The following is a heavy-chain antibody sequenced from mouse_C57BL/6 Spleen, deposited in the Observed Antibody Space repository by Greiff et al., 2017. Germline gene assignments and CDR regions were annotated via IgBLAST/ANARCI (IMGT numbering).Heavy chain of an antibody. V-gene: IGHV3-6*01. CDR1: GYSITSGYY. CDR3: ARGPPFYAMDY. CDR2: ISYDGSN. J-gene: IGHJ4*01. Sequence: EVKLLESGPGLVKPSQSLSLTCSVTGYSITSGYYWNWIRQFPGNKLEWMGYISYDGSNNYNPSLKNRISITRDTSKNQFFLKLNSVTTEDTATYYCARGPPFYAMDYWGQGTSVTVSS.